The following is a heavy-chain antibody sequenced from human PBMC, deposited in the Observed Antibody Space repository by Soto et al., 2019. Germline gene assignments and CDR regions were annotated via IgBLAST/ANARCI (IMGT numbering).Heavy chain of an antibody. J-gene: IGHJ5*02. CDR1: GGTFSSYA. CDR3: AREGGPIAAVEGVNWFDP. V-gene: IGHV1-69*06. D-gene: IGHD6-6*01. CDR2: IIPIFDTT. Sequence: QVQLVQSGAEVKKPGSSVKVSCKASGGTFSSYAINWVRQAPGQGLEWMGGIIPIFDTTRYAQNFQGRVTITADKPTSTAYMDLSSLRSEDTAVHYCAREGGPIAAVEGVNWFDPWGQGTLVTVSS.